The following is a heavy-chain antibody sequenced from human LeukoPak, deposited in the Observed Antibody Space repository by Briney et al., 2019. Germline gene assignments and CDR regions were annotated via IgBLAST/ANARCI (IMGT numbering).Heavy chain of an antibody. CDR1: GYSFTSYW. D-gene: IGHD5-24*01. CDR2: IYPGDSDT. V-gene: IGHV5-51*01. CDR3: ARLNSLRDSYNYGLDY. J-gene: IGHJ4*02. Sequence: GESLKISCKGSGYSFTSYWIGWVRQMPGKGLEWMGIIYPGDSDTRYSPSFQGQVTISADKSISTAYLQWSSLKASDTAMYYCARLNSLRDSYNYGLDYWGQGTLVTVSS.